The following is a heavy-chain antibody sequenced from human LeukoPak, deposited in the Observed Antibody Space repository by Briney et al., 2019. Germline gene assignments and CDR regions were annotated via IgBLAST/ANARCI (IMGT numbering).Heavy chain of an antibody. CDR1: GXTFSNYE. D-gene: IGHD1-26*01. J-gene: IGHJ4*02. V-gene: IGHV3-48*03. CDR2: ISSSGTTT. Sequence: GGSLRLSCAASGXTFSNYEVNWVRQAPGKGLEWVSYISSSGTTTFHADSVKGQFTISRDNSKNSLSLRMNSLRVEDTAVYYCARLWGARAFDYWGQGTLVTVSS. CDR3: ARLWGARAFDY.